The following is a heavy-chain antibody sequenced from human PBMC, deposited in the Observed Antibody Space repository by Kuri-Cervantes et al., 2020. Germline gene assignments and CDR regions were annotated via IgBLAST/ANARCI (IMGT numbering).Heavy chain of an antibody. CDR3: ARIYRLSSGWNLNRFDP. Sequence: SETLSLTCTVSGGSISRSSSYYWGWIRQPPGKGLEWIGTIYYNGDTYYNPSLKSRVTISLDTSKNQFSLKLSSVTAADTAVYYCARIYRLSSGWNLNRFDPWGEGTLVTVSS. CDR2: IYYNGDT. D-gene: IGHD6-19*01. CDR1: GGSISRSSSYY. J-gene: IGHJ5*02. V-gene: IGHV4-39*07.